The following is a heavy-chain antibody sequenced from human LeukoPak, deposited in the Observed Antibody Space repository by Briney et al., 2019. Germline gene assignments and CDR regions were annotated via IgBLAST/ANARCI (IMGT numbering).Heavy chain of an antibody. J-gene: IGHJ4*02. CDR1: GGSFSGYY. Sequence: SETLSLTCAVYGGSFSGYYWSWIRQPPGKGLEWIGYIYTSGSANYNPSLKSRVTISVDTSKNQFSLKLSSVTAADTAVYYCARHLAGYSSGWYQFDYWGQGTLVTVSS. CDR2: IYTSGSA. V-gene: IGHV4-4*09. D-gene: IGHD6-19*01. CDR3: ARHLAGYSSGWYQFDY.